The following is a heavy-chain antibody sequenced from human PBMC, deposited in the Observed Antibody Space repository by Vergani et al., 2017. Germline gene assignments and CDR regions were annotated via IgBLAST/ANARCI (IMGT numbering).Heavy chain of an antibody. V-gene: IGHV4-34*01. CDR1: GGSFSGYY. CDR3: ARGPNNEHGEYGRDFDY. J-gene: IGHJ4*02. Sequence: QVQLQQWGAGLLKPSETLSLTCAVYGGSFSGYYWSWIRQPPGKGLEWIGEINHSGSTNYNQSLKSRVTISVDTSKNPFSLKLSSVTAADTAVYYCARGPNNEHGEYGRDFDYWGQGTLVTVSS. D-gene: IGHD4-17*01. CDR2: INHSGST.